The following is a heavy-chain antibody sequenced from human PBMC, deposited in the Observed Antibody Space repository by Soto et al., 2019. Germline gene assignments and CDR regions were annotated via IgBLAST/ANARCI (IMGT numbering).Heavy chain of an antibody. D-gene: IGHD5-12*01. CDR3: AVLAGATIPSPFDY. Sequence: QVQLVQSGAEVKKPGSSVKVSCKASGGTFSSYTISWVRQAPGQGLEWMGRIIPILGIANYAQKFQGRVPITADKSPSTAYMELSSLRSEYTAVYYCAVLAGATIPSPFDYWGQGTLVTVSS. J-gene: IGHJ4*02. CDR2: IIPILGIA. CDR1: GGTFSSYT. V-gene: IGHV1-69*02.